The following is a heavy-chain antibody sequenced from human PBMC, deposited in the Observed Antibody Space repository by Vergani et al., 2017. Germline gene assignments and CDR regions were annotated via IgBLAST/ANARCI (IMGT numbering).Heavy chain of an antibody. J-gene: IGHJ4*02. CDR3: ARVGLGSAGDYGTLDY. CDR2: IIPIFGTA. Sequence: QVQLVQSGAEVKKPGSSVKVSCKASGGTFSSYAISWVRQAPGQGLAWMGGIIPIFGTANYAQKFQCRVTISADESTSTAYMELSSLRSEDTAVYYCARVGLGSAGDYGTLDYWGQGTLVTVSA. CDR1: GGTFSSYA. V-gene: IGHV1-69*01. D-gene: IGHD4-17*01.